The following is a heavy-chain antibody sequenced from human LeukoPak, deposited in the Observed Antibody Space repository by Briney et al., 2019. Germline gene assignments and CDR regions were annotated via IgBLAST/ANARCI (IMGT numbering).Heavy chain of an antibody. CDR3: ARGYGYFGWYFDC. Sequence: ASVKVSCKASGYTFTTYAMHWVRQAPGQRLEWMGWINAGNGNTIYSQKFQGRVTITRDTSASTAYMELSSLRSEDTAVYYCARGYGYFGWYFDCWGQGTLVTVSS. CDR1: GYTFTTYA. J-gene: IGHJ4*02. V-gene: IGHV1-3*01. CDR2: INAGNGNT. D-gene: IGHD3-9*01.